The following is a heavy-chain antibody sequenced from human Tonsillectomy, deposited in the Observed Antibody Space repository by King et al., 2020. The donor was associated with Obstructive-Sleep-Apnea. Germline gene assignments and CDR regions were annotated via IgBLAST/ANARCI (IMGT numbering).Heavy chain of an antibody. CDR1: GGSISSSNW. D-gene: IGHD2-2*01. Sequence: VQLQESGPGLVKPSGTLSLTCAVSGGSISSSNWWSWVRQPPGKGLECIGEIYHSGSTNYNPSLKSRVTISVDKSKNQFSLKLSSVTAADTAVYYCARDLGYCSSTSCYPEYYFDYWRQGTLVTVSS. CDR3: ARDLGYCSSTSCYPEYYFDY. J-gene: IGHJ4*02. CDR2: IYHSGST. V-gene: IGHV4-4*02.